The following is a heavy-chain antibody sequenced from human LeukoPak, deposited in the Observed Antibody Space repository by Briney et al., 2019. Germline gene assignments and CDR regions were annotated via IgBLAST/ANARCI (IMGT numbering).Heavy chain of an antibody. Sequence: GGSLRLSCAASGFTFDDYAMHWVRQAPGKGLEWVSLISWDGGSTYYADSVKGRFTISRDNSKNSLYLQMNSLRAEDTALYYCAKDGGGDYYYYMDVWGKGTTVTVSS. D-gene: IGHD2-21*01. CDR1: GFTFDDYA. J-gene: IGHJ6*03. V-gene: IGHV3-43D*03. CDR2: ISWDGGST. CDR3: AKDGGGDYYYYMDV.